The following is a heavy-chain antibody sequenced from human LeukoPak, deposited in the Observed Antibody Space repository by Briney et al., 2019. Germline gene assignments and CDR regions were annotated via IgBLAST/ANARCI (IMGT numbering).Heavy chain of an antibody. V-gene: IGHV4-30-2*01. CDR2: IYHSGST. Sequence: SQTLSLTCTVSGGSISSGGYYWSWIRQPPGKGLEWIGYIYHSGSTYYNPSLKCRVTISVDRSKNQFSLKLSSVTAADTAVYYCARESIAAAGTFDYWGQGTLVTVSS. CDR1: GGSISSGGYY. J-gene: IGHJ4*02. D-gene: IGHD6-13*01. CDR3: ARESIAAAGTFDY.